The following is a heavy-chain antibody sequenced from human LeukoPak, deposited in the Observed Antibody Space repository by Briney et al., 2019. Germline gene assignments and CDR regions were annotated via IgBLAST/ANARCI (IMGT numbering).Heavy chain of an antibody. Sequence: GGSLRFSCAASGFTFNNYAMHWVRQAPGKGLEWVTVIWYDGSNKYYADSVKGRFTISRDNSKNTLFPQMNSLRAEDTAVYYCATESRVGAGTHFDYWGHRNPVTVSS. J-gene: IGHJ4*01. V-gene: IGHV3-33*08. CDR2: IWYDGSNK. CDR1: GFTFNNYA. D-gene: IGHD6-13*01. CDR3: ATESRVGAGTHFDY.